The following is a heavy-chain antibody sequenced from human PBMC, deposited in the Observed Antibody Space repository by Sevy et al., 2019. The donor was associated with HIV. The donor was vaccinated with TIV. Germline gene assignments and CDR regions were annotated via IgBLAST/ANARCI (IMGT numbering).Heavy chain of an antibody. J-gene: IGHJ3*02. Sequence: GGSLRLSCAASEFTFSSHAVSWVRQAPGKGLEWVSAISGNGENTHYADSVRGRFTISIDNFKNTLYLHMSTLRAEDTALYYCARDGRGISAFDIWGQGTMVTVSS. V-gene: IGHV3-23*01. CDR2: ISGNGENT. CDR1: EFTFSSHA. CDR3: ARDGRGISAFDI. D-gene: IGHD3-3*02.